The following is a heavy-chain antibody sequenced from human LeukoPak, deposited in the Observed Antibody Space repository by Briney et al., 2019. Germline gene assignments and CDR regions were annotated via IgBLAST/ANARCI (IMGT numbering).Heavy chain of an antibody. J-gene: IGHJ4*02. CDR3: SKGGPISAYEPFDY. CDR2: ISGSGGST. CDR1: GLTFSSYA. D-gene: IGHD6-6*01. V-gene: IGHV3-23*01. Sequence: GGSLRLSCAASGLTFSSYAMSWVRQAHGKGMEWVSAISGSGGSTYYADSGEGRFTISRDTSKNTPYLQRNSRRAEGTAVKYRSKGGPISAYEPFDYWGQGTMVTVSS.